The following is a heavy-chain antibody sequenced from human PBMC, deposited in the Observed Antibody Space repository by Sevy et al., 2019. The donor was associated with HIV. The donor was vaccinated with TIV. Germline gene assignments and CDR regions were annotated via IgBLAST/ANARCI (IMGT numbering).Heavy chain of an antibody. CDR1: GFTFSTYS. J-gene: IGHJ5*02. V-gene: IGHV3-21*01. D-gene: IGHD6-19*01. CDR2: ISSTSSYI. CDR3: ARDYNSGWRKFNLFDP. Sequence: GGSLRLSCAASGFTFSTYSMNWVRQAPGKGLEWFSSISSTSSYIDYAYSVKGRFTISRDNATNSLYLQMNNLRAEDTAVYYSARDYNSGWRKFNLFDPWGQGTLVTVSS.